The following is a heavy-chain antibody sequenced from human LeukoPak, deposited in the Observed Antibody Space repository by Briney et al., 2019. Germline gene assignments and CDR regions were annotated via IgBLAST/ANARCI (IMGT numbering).Heavy chain of an antibody. CDR2: INPSGGSGGST. CDR1: GYTFTSYA. D-gene: IGHD3-10*01. Sequence: AAVKVSCKASGYTFTSYAMNWVRQAPGQGLEWMGIINPSGGSGGSTNYAQKFQGRITMTRDTSTSTVYMELSSLRSEDTAVYYCASPESNYYGLNYWGQGTLVTV. CDR3: ASPESNYYGLNY. V-gene: IGHV1-46*01. J-gene: IGHJ4*02.